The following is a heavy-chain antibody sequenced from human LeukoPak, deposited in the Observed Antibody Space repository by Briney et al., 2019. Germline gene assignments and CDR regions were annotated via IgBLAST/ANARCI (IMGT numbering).Heavy chain of an antibody. CDR1: GITFSTYS. Sequence: GGSLTLSCAASGITFSTYSMNWVRQAPGKGLEWVSSISSSSTYIYYGDSVKGRFIISRDNSKNSLHLQMNSLRAEDTAVYYCARGKWLQSPAYYFDYWGQGTLVAVSS. CDR3: ARGKWLQSPAYYFDY. CDR2: ISSSSTYI. J-gene: IGHJ4*02. V-gene: IGHV3-21*01. D-gene: IGHD5-24*01.